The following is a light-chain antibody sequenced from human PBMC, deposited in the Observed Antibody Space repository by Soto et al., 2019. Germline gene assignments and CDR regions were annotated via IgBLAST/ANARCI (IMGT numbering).Light chain of an antibody. CDR2: AAS. V-gene: IGKV1D-12*01. Sequence: ETKLTQSPPPVSAPEGDGAPILCRPSQGISSWLAWYQQKPGKAPKLLIYAASSLQSGVPSRFSGSGSGTDFTLTISSLQPEDFATYYCQQANSFPFTFGQGTRLEIK. CDR1: QGISSW. J-gene: IGKJ5*01. CDR3: QQANSFPFT.